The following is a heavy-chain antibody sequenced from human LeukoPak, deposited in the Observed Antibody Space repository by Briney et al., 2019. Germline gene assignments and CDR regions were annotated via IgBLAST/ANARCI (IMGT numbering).Heavy chain of an antibody. Sequence: SETLSLTCAVYGGSFSGYYWSWLRQPPGKGLEWIGEINHSGSTNYNPSLKSRVTISVDTSKNQFSLKLSSVTAADTAVYYCARVAGYSSSWPLHFAKYYFDYWGQGTLVTVSS. J-gene: IGHJ4*02. CDR3: ARVAGYSSSWPLHFAKYYFDY. V-gene: IGHV4-34*01. D-gene: IGHD6-13*01. CDR2: INHSGST. CDR1: GGSFSGYY.